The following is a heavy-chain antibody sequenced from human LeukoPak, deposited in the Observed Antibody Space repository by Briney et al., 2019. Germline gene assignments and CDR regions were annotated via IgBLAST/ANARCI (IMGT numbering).Heavy chain of an antibody. Sequence: SETLSLTCAVYGGSFSGYYWSWIRQPPGKGLEWIGEINHSGSTNYNPSLKSRVTISVDTSKNQFSLNLSSVTAADTAVYYCAREAVVTATIRGAFDIWGQGTMVTVSS. J-gene: IGHJ3*02. CDR1: GGSFSGYY. CDR3: AREAVVTATIRGAFDI. CDR2: INHSGST. V-gene: IGHV4-34*01. D-gene: IGHD2-21*02.